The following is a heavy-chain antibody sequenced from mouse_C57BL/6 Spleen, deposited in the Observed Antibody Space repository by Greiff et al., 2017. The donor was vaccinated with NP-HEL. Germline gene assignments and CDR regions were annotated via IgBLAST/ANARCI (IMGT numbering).Heavy chain of an antibody. D-gene: IGHD2-5*01. CDR1: GYTFTSYW. Sequence: VQLQQPGAELVKPGASVKLSCKASGYTFTSYWMHWVKQRPGQGLEWIGMIHPNSGSTNYNEKFKSKATLTVDKSSSTAYMQLSSLTSEDSAVYYCARDGFYYSNWYFDVWGTGTTVTVSS. CDR2: IHPNSGST. J-gene: IGHJ1*03. V-gene: IGHV1-64*01. CDR3: ARDGFYYSNWYFDV.